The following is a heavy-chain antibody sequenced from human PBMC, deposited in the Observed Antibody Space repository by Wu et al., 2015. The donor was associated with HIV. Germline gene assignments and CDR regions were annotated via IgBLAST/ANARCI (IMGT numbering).Heavy chain of an antibody. CDR2: INHVGST. J-gene: IGHJ6*03. Sequence: QVQLQQWGAGVLKPSETLSLTCGVFGESFTDYYWTWVRQPPGKGLEWIGDINHVGSTNYNPSLKSRVTISIDTSKNQFSLNMSPVTAADTAVYFCARASVLRSPGAYYYYYMDVWGKGTTLIVSS. CDR3: ARASVLRSPGAYYYYYMDV. D-gene: IGHD5/OR15-5a*01. V-gene: IGHV4-34*01. CDR1: GESFTDYY.